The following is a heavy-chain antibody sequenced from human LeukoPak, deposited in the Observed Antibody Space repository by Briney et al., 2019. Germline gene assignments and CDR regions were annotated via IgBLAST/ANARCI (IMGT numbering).Heavy chain of an antibody. D-gene: IGHD5-24*01. V-gene: IGHV4-39*07. CDR2: IYYSGSA. Sequence: SETLSLTCTVSGGSISSSSYYWGWIRQPPGKGLEWIGSIYYSGSAYYSPSLKSRVTISVDTSKNQFSLKLSSVTAADTAVYYCARTRDGYNPDWFDPWGQGTLVTVSS. J-gene: IGHJ5*02. CDR3: ARTRDGYNPDWFDP. CDR1: GGSISSSSYY.